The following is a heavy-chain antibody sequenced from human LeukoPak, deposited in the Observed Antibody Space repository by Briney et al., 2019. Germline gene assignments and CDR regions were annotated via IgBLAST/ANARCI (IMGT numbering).Heavy chain of an antibody. CDR3: ARDMGY. J-gene: IGHJ4*02. CDR2: INPSGGST. Sequence: EASVKVSCKASGYTFSNHYMHWVRQAPGQGLEWMGIINPSGGSTNYAQKFQGRATMTRDTSTSTVYMELSSLRSDDTAVYYCARDMGYWGQGTLVTVSS. V-gene: IGHV1-46*01. CDR1: GYTFSNHY. D-gene: IGHD3-10*01.